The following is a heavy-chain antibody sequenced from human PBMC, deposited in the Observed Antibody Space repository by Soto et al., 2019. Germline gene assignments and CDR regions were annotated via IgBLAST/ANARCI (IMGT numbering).Heavy chain of an antibody. CDR2: ISAGNGNT. CDR1: GYTFTSYG. CDR3: ARESAEGSGYYYGMDV. Sequence: ASVKVSCKASGYTFTSYGISWVRQAPGQGLEWMGWISAGNGNTNYSQKFQGRVTMTRDTSASTAYMELSSLRSEDTAVYYCARESAEGSGYYYGMDVWGQGTTVTVSS. V-gene: IGHV1-18*01. D-gene: IGHD3-10*01. J-gene: IGHJ6*02.